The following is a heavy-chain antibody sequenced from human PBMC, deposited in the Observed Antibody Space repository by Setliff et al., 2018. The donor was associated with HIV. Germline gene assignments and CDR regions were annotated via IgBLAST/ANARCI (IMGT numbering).Heavy chain of an antibody. D-gene: IGHD3-22*01. Sequence: VASVKVSCKASGYTFSSYDINWVRQATGQGLGWMGWMNPNSGNTGYAQKFQGRVTMTRDTSIGTAYMELNNLKFEDTAVYYCARARRDSYDRGRRNHYYIDVWGKGTPVTVSS. CDR3: ARARRDSYDRGRRNHYYIDV. CDR2: MNPNSGNT. CDR1: GYTFSSYD. V-gene: IGHV1-8*02. J-gene: IGHJ6*03.